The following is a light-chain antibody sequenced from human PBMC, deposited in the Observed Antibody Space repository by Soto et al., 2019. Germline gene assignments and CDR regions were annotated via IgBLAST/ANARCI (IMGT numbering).Light chain of an antibody. J-gene: IGKJ4*01. CDR3: QQYDDLPLT. CDR1: HDIKKY. Sequence: DIQMTQSPSSLSASVGDRVTITCQATHDIKKYLNWYQHRPGKAPNLLIYDASNLATGVPSRFSGSGSGTDFTFTISSLQPEDVATYYCQQYDDLPLTFGGGTKVDIK. V-gene: IGKV1-33*01. CDR2: DAS.